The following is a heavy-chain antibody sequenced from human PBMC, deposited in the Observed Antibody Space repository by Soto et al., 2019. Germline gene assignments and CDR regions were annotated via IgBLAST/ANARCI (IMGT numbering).Heavy chain of an antibody. J-gene: IGHJ4*02. D-gene: IGHD3-22*01. V-gene: IGHV4-59*08. CDR1: GGSLSNYY. Sequence: SETLSLTCAVSGGSLSNYYWGWIRQPPGKGLEWIGYIYYGGSTTYNPSLKSRVTISVDTSKNQVSLKLSSVTAADTAVYYCARLGGYYQAFDSWGQGTLVTVSS. CDR3: ARLGGYYQAFDS. CDR2: IYYGGST.